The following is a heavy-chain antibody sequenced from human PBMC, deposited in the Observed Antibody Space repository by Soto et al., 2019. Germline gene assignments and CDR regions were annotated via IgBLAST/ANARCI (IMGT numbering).Heavy chain of an antibody. J-gene: IGHJ4*02. CDR1: GGSISSYY. Sequence: SETLSLTCTVSGGSISSYYWSWIRQPPGKGLEWIGYIYYSGSTNYNPSLKSRVTISVDTSKNQFSLKLSSVTAADTAVYYCARWSIAARRVVTWGQGTLVTVSS. CDR2: IYYSGST. V-gene: IGHV4-59*01. CDR3: ARWSIAARRVVT. D-gene: IGHD6-6*01.